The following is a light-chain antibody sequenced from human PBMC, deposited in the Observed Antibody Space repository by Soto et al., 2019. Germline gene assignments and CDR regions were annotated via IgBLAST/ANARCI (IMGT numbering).Light chain of an antibody. J-gene: IGLJ3*02. CDR3: AAWDDSLNGWV. Sequence: QSVLTQPPSASGTPGQRVTISCSGSSSNIGANAVNWYQLLPGTAPNVLIYFNNQRPSGVPDRFSGSKSGTSASLAISGLQSEDEADYFCAAWDDSLNGWVFGGGTQLTVL. CDR1: SSNIGANA. V-gene: IGLV1-44*01. CDR2: FNN.